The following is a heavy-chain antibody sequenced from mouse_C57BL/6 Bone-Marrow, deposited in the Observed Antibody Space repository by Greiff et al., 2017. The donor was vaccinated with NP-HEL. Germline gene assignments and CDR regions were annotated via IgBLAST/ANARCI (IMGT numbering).Heavy chain of an antibody. J-gene: IGHJ1*03. CDR1: GYTFTGYW. Sequence: QVQLKQSGAELMKPGASVKLSCKATGYTFTGYWIEWVKQRPGHGLEWIGEILPGSGSTNYNEKFKGKATFTADTSSNTAYMQLSILTTEDSAIYYCASLRLLEWYFDVWGTGTTVTVSS. V-gene: IGHV1-9*01. D-gene: IGHD2-3*01. CDR3: ASLRLLEWYFDV. CDR2: ILPGSGST.